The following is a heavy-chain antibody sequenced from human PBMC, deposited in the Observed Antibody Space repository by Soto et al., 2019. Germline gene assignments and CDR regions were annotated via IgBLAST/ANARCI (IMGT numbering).Heavy chain of an antibody. J-gene: IGHJ4*02. CDR1: GFTFSSYA. CDR2: ISYDGSNK. CDR3: AKEKGSGATVWSLPSN. Sequence: QVQLVESGGGVVQPGRSLRLSCAASGFTFSSYAMHWVRQAPGKGLEWVAVISYDGSNKYYADSVKGRFTISRDNSKNTMNLQMNSLRAEDTAVYYCAKEKGSGATVWSLPSNGGQGPLVTVSS. V-gene: IGHV3-30-3*02. D-gene: IGHD1-26*01.